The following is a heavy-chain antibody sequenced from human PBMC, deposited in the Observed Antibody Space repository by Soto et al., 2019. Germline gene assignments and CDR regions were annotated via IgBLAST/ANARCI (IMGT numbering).Heavy chain of an antibody. Sequence: SVRCGVDGGSSSGYYGCRISQPPGKGLEWIGEINHSGSTNYNPSLKSRVTISVDTSKNQFSLKLSSVTAADTAVYYCARGPDVLNWSGPCGQGTLVTVSS. CDR1: GGSSSGYY. J-gene: IGHJ5*02. CDR3: ARGPDVLNWSGP. CDR2: INHSGST. V-gene: IGHV4-34*01.